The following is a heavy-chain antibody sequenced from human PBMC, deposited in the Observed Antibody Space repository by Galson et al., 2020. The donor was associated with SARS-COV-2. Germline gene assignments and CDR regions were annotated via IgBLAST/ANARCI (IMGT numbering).Heavy chain of an antibody. J-gene: IGHJ4*02. CDR3: TNIAVAGPFDY. CDR1: GFTFGDYA. D-gene: IGHD6-19*01. CDR2: IRSKAYGGTT. Sequence: TGGSLRLSCSAPGFTFGDYAMSWVRQAPGKGLEWVGFIRSKAYGGTTEYAASVKGRFTITRDDSKRIAYLQMNSLKTGDTAVYYCTNIAVAGPFDYWGQGTLVPVAS. V-gene: IGHV3-49*04.